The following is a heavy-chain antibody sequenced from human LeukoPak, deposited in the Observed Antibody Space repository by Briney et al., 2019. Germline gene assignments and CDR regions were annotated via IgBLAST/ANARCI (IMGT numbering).Heavy chain of an antibody. D-gene: IGHD2-2*01. CDR3: AKDGAYCSNTSCFPGM. CDR1: GFTFSSYA. V-gene: IGHV3-23*01. CDR2: VSGSGGTT. J-gene: IGHJ4*02. Sequence: PGGSLRLSCAASGFTFSSYAMNWVRQAPGKGLEWVSTVSGSGGTTYYADSVKGRFAISRDSSKNTLYLQMNSLRAEDTAVYYCAKDGAYCSNTSCFPGMGAQGTLVTVSS.